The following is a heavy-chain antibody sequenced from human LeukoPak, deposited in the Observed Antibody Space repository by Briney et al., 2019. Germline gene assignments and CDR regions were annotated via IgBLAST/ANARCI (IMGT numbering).Heavy chain of an antibody. CDR3: ARHDYGGVNWFDP. J-gene: IGHJ5*02. D-gene: IGHD4-23*01. CDR1: GGSISSSSYY. V-gene: IGHV4-39*01. CDR2: IYYSGST. Sequence: PSETLSLTCTVSGGSISSSSYYWGWVRQPPGEGLGWVGSIYYSGSTYYNPSHKSRVTISVDTSKKQFSLKLSSVTAADTAVYYYARHDYGGVNWFDPRGQGSLVTVSS.